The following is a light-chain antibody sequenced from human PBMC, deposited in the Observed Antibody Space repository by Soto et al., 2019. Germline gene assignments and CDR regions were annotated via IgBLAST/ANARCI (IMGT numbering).Light chain of an antibody. CDR1: QSVSSD. CDR2: GAS. Sequence: VLTQSPATLSLSPGERATLSCRASQSVSSDLAWYHQKPGQAPRLLIYGASNRATGIPDRFSGSGSGTDFTLIINRLEPEDVAIYYCQQYGGSPRITFGQGTRLEIK. CDR3: QQYGGSPRIT. J-gene: IGKJ5*01. V-gene: IGKV3-20*01.